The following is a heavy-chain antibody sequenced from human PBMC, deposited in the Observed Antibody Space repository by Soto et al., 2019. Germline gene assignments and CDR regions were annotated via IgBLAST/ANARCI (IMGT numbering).Heavy chain of an antibody. CDR1: GYRFTSYW. D-gene: IGHD3-22*01. CDR2: IFPSDSDT. V-gene: IGHV5-51*01. J-gene: IGHJ5*02. Sequence: GESLKISCRTSGYRFTSYWIAWVRQMPGKGLEWMGIIFPSDSDTRYSPSFQGQVTISADRSTSTVFLQWASLKASDTAVYFCARKDKSGYFNWFDPWGXGTLVTVSS. CDR3: ARKDKSGYFNWFDP.